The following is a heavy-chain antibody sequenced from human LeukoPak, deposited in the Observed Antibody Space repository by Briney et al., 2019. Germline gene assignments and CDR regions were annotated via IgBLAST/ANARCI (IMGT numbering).Heavy chain of an antibody. CDR1: GGSISSSSYY. D-gene: IGHD2-2*01. CDR3: ARHHVHRYCSSTSCPNFDY. Sequence: PSETLSLTCTVSGGSISSSSYYWGWIRQPPGKGLEWIGSIYYSGSTYYNPSLKSRVTISVDTSKNQFSLKLSSVTAADTAVYYCARHHVHRYCSSTSCPNFDYWGQGTLVTVSS. V-gene: IGHV4-39*01. J-gene: IGHJ4*02. CDR2: IYYSGST.